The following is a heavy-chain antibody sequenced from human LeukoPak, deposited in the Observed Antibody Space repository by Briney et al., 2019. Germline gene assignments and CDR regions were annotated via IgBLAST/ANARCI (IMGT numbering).Heavy chain of an antibody. Sequence: SVKVSCKASGGTFSSYAISWVRQAPGQGLEWMGGIIPIFGTANYAQKFQGRVTITADESMSTAYMELSSLRSEDTAVYYCARGPYDSSGYYRDYYYYGMDVWGQGTTVTVSS. CDR2: IIPIFGTA. CDR3: ARGPYDSSGYYRDYYYYGMDV. CDR1: GGTFSSYA. V-gene: IGHV1-69*13. D-gene: IGHD3-22*01. J-gene: IGHJ6*02.